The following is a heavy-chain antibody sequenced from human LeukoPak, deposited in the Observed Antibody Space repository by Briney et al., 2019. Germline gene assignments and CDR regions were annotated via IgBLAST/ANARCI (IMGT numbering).Heavy chain of an antibody. D-gene: IGHD6-6*01. CDR1: GGSMTNYY. CDR2: IHYTGNT. V-gene: IGHV4-59*01. J-gene: IGHJ6*03. CDR3: ARLSEQVVSRYYYYYMDV. Sequence: SETLSLTCTVSGGSMTNYYWSWIRQPPGKGLEWIGNIHYTGNTNDNPSLKSRVTMSVDTPKNQFSLRLSSVTSADTAVYYCARLSEQVVSRYYYYYMDVWGKGTTVTVSS.